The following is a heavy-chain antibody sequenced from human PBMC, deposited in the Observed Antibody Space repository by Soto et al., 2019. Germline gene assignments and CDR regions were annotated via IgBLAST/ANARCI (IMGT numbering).Heavy chain of an antibody. D-gene: IGHD2-2*01. CDR1: GGTFGSYA. V-gene: IGHV1-69*01. CDR3: ATALGCRSTSCTLDY. Sequence: QVQLVQSGAEVKKPGSSVKVSCKASGGTFGSYAFSWVRQAPGQGLEWMGGIIPVSGAAHYAQKFQGRVTITADESTSTAYMALSSRRSQDTAVYYCATALGCRSTSCTLDYWGQGTRVFVAS. CDR2: IIPVSGAA. J-gene: IGHJ4*02.